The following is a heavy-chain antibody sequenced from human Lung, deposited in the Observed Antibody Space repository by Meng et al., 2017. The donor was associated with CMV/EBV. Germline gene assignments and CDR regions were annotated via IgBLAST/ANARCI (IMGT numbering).Heavy chain of an antibody. CDR3: ARNTLSYYGMDL. Sequence: GGSXRLXCAASGFTFDTYEMNWVRQAPGKGLEWISYINKNGFNIEYADSVKGRFTISRDNAKNSLFLQLDSLRADDTAVYYCARNTLSYYGMDLWGQGTTVTVSS. CDR1: GFTFDTYE. CDR2: INKNGFNI. J-gene: IGHJ6*02. D-gene: IGHD1/OR15-1a*01. V-gene: IGHV3-48*03.